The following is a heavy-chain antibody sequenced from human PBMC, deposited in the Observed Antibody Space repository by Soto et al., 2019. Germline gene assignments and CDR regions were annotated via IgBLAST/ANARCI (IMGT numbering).Heavy chain of an antibody. D-gene: IGHD1-20*01. CDR1: GASISVHSYY. CDR2: SYYSGTT. J-gene: IGHJ5*02. Sequence: SETLSLTCTVSGASISVHSYYWTWIRQPPGKGLEWIGSSYYSGTTYFNPSLKSRATISVDTSKNQFSLRLTSVTAADTAIYYCTRRHNWNDNYFDPWGPGALVTVSS. V-gene: IGHV4-39*01. CDR3: TRRHNWNDNYFDP.